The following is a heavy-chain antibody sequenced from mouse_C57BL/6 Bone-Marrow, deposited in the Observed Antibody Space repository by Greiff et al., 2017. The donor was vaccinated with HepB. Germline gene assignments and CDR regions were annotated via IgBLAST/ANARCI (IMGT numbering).Heavy chain of an antibody. V-gene: IGHV10-1*01. J-gene: IGHJ4*01. CDR1: GFSFNTYA. Sequence: EVKLVESGGGLVQPKGSLKLSCAASGFSFNTYAMNWVRQAPGKGLEWVARIRSKSNNYSTYYADSVKDRFTISRDDSESMLYLQMNNLKPEDTAMYYCVRHQHTVNWGQGTSVTVSS. D-gene: IGHD1-1*01. CDR3: VRHQHTVN. CDR2: IRSKSNNYST.